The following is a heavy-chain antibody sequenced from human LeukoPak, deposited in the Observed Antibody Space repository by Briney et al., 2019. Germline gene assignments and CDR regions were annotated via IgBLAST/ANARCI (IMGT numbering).Heavy chain of an antibody. CDR1: GGSISSYY. V-gene: IGHV4-59*01. D-gene: IGHD4-11*01. CDR3: ARDTYSLMDV. CDR2: IYYSGST. Sequence: SETLSLTCTVSGGSISSYYWSWIRQPPGKGLGWIGYIYYSGSTNYNPSLKSRVTISVDTSKNQFSLKLSSVTAADTAVYYCARDTYSLMDVWGKGTTVTVPS. J-gene: IGHJ6*03.